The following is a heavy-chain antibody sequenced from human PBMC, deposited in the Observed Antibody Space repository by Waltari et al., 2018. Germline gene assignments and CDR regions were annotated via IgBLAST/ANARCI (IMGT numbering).Heavy chain of an antibody. Sequence: EVQLVESGGGLVQPGGSLRLSCAASGFTFSNNWMTWVRQAPGKGLEWLANINQDGSEKYSVESVKGRFTISRDNAKNSLYLQLNSLRADDTAVYYCTRGGDDSSWYWRNWGQGTLVTVSS. V-gene: IGHV3-7*01. D-gene: IGHD6-13*01. J-gene: IGHJ4*02. CDR1: GFTFSNNW. CDR3: TRGGDDSSWYWRN. CDR2: INQDGSEK.